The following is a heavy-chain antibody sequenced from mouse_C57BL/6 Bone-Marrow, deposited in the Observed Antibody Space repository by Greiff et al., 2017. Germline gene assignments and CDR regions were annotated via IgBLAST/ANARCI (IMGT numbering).Heavy chain of an antibody. D-gene: IGHD1-1*01. J-gene: IGHJ4*01. V-gene: IGHV1-55*01. Sequence: QVQLQQPGAELVKPGASVKMSCKASGYTFTSYWITWVKQRPGQGLEWIGDIYPGSGSTNYNEKFKSKATLTVDTSSSTAYMQLSSLTSEDSAVYYCARYYGSREYDLDYRGQGTTVTVS. CDR2: IYPGSGST. CDR3: ARYYGSREYDLDY. CDR1: GYTFTSYW.